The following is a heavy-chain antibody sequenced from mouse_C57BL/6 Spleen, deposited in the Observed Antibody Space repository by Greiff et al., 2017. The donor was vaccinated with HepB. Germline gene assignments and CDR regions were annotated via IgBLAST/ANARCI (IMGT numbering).Heavy chain of an antibody. CDR2: IDPEDGDT. CDR1: GFNIKDYY. CDR3: TTGITTVSYAMDY. J-gene: IGHJ4*01. D-gene: IGHD1-1*01. Sequence: EVKLVESGAELVRPGASVKLSCTASGFNIKDYYMHWVKQRPEQGLEWIGRIDPEDGDTEYAPKFQGKATMTADTSSNTAYLQLSSLTSEDTAVYYCTTGITTVSYAMDYWGQGTSVTVSS. V-gene: IGHV14-1*01.